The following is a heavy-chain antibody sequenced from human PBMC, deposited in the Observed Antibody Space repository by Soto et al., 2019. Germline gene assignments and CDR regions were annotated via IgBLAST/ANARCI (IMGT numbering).Heavy chain of an antibody. Sequence: VQLVESGGALVQPGGSLRLSCAASGYSFDAYIMNWVRQTPGKGLEWVSSINPRGLTKFYADSVRGRFTISRDDASSSLFLQMNSLRAEDTAVYYCATWYGNHYFGLDVLGQGTTVTVSS. CDR3: ATWYGNHYFGLDV. D-gene: IGHD6-13*01. CDR2: INPRGLTK. J-gene: IGHJ6*02. CDR1: GYSFDAYI. V-gene: IGHV3-48*01.